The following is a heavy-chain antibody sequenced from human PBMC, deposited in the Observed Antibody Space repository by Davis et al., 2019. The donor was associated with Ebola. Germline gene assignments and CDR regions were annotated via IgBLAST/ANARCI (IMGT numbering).Heavy chain of an antibody. V-gene: IGHV1-69*13. CDR1: GGTFSSYT. CDR2: IIPRFDTA. Sequence: SVKVSCKASGGTFSSYTITWVRQAPGQGLEWMGGIIPRFDTANYAQRFQGRVTITADESTSTVYLELSSLRSEDTAVYYCARVVATTNNRDYHYGMDVWGQGTTVTVSS. D-gene: IGHD5-12*01. J-gene: IGHJ6*02. CDR3: ARVVATTNNRDYHYGMDV.